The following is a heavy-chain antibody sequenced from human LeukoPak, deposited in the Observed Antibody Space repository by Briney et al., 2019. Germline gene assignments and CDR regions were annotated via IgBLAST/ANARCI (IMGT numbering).Heavy chain of an antibody. V-gene: IGHV3-23*01. J-gene: IGHJ4*02. Sequence: GGSLRLSCAASGFTFSSYAMGWVRQAPGKGLKWVSAISGSAYSTYYADSVKGRFTISRDNSKNTLYLQMNSLRAEDTAVYYCAKETVAAPPIDYWDQGTLVTVSS. D-gene: IGHD6-19*01. CDR1: GFTFSSYA. CDR3: AKETVAAPPIDY. CDR2: ISGSAYST.